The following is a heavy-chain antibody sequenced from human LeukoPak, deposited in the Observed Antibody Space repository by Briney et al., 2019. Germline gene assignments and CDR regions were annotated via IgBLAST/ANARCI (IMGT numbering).Heavy chain of an antibody. Sequence: GGSLRLSCGASGFTFSSYGMHWVRQGPGKGLEWVAVIWYDGSNKYYADSVKGRFTISRDNSKNTLYLQMNSLRAEDTAVYYCARASIPYYYGSGNPSYWGQGTLVTVSS. V-gene: IGHV3-33*01. CDR3: ARASIPYYYGSGNPSY. CDR1: GFTFSSYG. J-gene: IGHJ4*02. D-gene: IGHD3-10*01. CDR2: IWYDGSNK.